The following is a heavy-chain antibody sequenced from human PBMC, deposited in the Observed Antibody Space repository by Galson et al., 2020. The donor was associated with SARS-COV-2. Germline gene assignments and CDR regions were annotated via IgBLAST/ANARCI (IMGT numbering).Heavy chain of an antibody. CDR2: IDLHDDK. CDR1: GFSLPTSGMR. V-gene: IGHV2-70*04. CDR3: ARIGGSSSWHYFEY. J-gene: IGHJ4*02. Sequence: SGPTQVKPTQTLTHTYTFSGFSLPTSGMRVSWIRQPPGKALEWHARIDLHDDKFYSTSLKTRLTISKDTSKNQVVLTMTNMDPVDTATYYCARIGGSSSWHYFEYWGQGTLVTVSS. D-gene: IGHD6-13*01.